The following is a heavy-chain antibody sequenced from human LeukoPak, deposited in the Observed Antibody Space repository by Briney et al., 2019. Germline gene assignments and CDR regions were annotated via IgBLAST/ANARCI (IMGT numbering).Heavy chain of an antibody. J-gene: IGHJ5*02. V-gene: IGHV3-23*01. D-gene: IGHD3-16*02. CDR1: GFTFSSYA. CDR2: ISGSGGST. CDR3: AKDDYDYVWGSYRFNWFDH. Sequence: GGSLRLSCAASGFTFSSYAMSWVRQAPGKGLEWVSAISGSGGSTYYADSVKGRLTISRDNSKNPLYLQMNSLRAEDTAVYYCAKDDYDYVWGSYRFNWFDHWGQGTLVTVSS.